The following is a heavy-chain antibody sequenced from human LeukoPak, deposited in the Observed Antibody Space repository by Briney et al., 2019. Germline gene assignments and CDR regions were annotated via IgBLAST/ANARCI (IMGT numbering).Heavy chain of an antibody. Sequence: ASVKVSCKASGYTFTSFDIKWVRQATGQGLEWMGWMNPNSGNTGSAQKFQGRVTMTTNTSISTAYMELSSLRSADTAVYYCARKYSSGWKLSVFQHWGQGTLVTVSS. D-gene: IGHD6-19*01. J-gene: IGHJ1*01. CDR1: GYTFTSFD. CDR2: MNPNSGNT. CDR3: ARKYSSGWKLSVFQH. V-gene: IGHV1-8*01.